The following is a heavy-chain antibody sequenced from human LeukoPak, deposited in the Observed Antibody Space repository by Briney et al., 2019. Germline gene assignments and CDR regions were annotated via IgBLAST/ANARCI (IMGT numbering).Heavy chain of an antibody. J-gene: IGHJ3*02. V-gene: IGHV3-66*01. D-gene: IGHD3-16*01. Sequence: GGSLSLSCAASGXTVSSNYMSWVRQAPGKGLEWVSVIYSGGSTYYADSVKGRFTISRDNSKNTLYLQMNSLRAEDTAVYYCARVGSGGAFDIWGQGTMVTVSS. CDR1: GXTVSSNY. CDR2: IYSGGST. CDR3: ARVGSGGAFDI.